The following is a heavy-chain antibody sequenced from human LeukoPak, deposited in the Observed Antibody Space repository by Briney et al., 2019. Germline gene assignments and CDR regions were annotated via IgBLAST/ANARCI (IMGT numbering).Heavy chain of an antibody. V-gene: IGHV3-21*01. J-gene: IGHJ4*02. CDR1: GFTFSSYS. D-gene: IGHD2-15*01. Sequence: GGSLRLSCAASGFTFSSYSMNWVRQAPGKGLEWVSSISSSSSYIYYADSVKGRFTISRDNAKNSLYLQMNSLRAEDTAVYYCVRGRLNYCSGGSCYSGYWGQGTLVTVSS. CDR2: ISSSSSYI. CDR3: VRGRLNYCSGGSCYSGY.